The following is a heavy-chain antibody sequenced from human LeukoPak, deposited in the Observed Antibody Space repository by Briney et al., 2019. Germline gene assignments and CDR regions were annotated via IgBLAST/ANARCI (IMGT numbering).Heavy chain of an antibody. Sequence: ASVKVSCKASGYTFTGYYMHWVRQGPGQGLEWMGWINPNSGGTNYAQKFQGRVTMTRDTSISTAYMELSRLRSDDTAVYYCARPHVYYDFWSGSYPLDYWGQGTLVTVSS. CDR1: GYTFTGYY. V-gene: IGHV1-2*02. J-gene: IGHJ4*02. D-gene: IGHD3-3*01. CDR2: INPNSGGT. CDR3: ARPHVYYDFWSGSYPLDY.